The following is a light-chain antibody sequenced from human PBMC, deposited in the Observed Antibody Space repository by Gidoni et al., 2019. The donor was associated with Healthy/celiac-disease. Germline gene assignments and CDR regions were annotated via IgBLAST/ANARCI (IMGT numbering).Light chain of an antibody. CDR2: RNN. V-gene: IGLV1-47*01. J-gene: IGLJ3*02. CDR1: SSTIGSKY. Sequence: QSVLTPPPSASGTPGQRVPISCSGSSSTIGSKYVYWYQQLPGTAPTLLIYRNNQRPQGVPDRFSGSKSGTSASLAISGRRSEDEADYYCAAWDDSLSESGFGGGTKLTVL. CDR3: AAWDDSLSESG.